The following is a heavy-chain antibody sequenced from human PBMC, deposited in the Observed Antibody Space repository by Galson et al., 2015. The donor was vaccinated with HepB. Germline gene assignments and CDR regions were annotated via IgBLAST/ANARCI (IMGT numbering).Heavy chain of an antibody. CDR1: GYIFSIYY. D-gene: IGHD4-11*01. J-gene: IGHJ4*02. Sequence: SVKVSCKVSGYIFSIYYMHWVRQAPGQGLEWMGIIDPNDGSANYTRKFQGRAILTWDTSTTTVYMELSSLRSEDTAMYYCATAADQYFDYWGQGTRVTVSS. V-gene: IGHV1-46*01. CDR2: IDPNDGSA. CDR3: ATAADQYFDY.